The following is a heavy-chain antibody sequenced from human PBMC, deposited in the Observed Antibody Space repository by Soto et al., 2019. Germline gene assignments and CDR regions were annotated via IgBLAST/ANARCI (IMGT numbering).Heavy chain of an antibody. J-gene: IGHJ4*02. CDR3: VRVSYDFWSGYYLFDC. CDR2: IYYSGST. D-gene: IGHD3-3*01. V-gene: IGHV4-59*11. Sequence: SETLSLPCTVSGGSISSHYWSWIRQPPGKGLEWIGYIYYSGSTNYNPSLKSRVTISVDTSKNQFYLKLRSVTAADTAVYSCVRVSYDFWSGYYLFDCWGEGTLVTVSS. CDR1: GGSISSHY.